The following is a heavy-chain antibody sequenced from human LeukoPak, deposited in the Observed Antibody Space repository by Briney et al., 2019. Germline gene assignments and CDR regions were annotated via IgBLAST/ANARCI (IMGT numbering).Heavy chain of an antibody. CDR1: SGSISTSNYH. D-gene: IGHD3-16*01. CDR2: IFYSGST. V-gene: IGHV4-39*07. Sequence: PSETLSLTCTVSSGSISTSNYHWGWVRQPPGKALEWIGNIFYSGSTYYSPSLKSRVTISLDTSRNQFSLKLNSVTAADTAVYYCARDLSARGMDYWGQGTLVTVSS. CDR3: ARDLSARGMDY. J-gene: IGHJ4*02.